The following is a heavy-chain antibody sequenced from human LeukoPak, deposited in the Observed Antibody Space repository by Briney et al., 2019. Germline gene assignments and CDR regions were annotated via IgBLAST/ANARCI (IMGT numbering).Heavy chain of an antibody. D-gene: IGHD5-18*01. CDR2: IYYSGST. CDR3: AGLAYSYTFDY. V-gene: IGHV4-59*08. J-gene: IGHJ4*02. CDR1: GGSISSYY. Sequence: PSETLSLTCSVSGGSISSYYWSSIRQPPGKGLEWIGYIYYSGSTNYNPSLKSRLTISVDTSNNQCSLKLSPVTAADTAVYYCAGLAYSYTFDYWGQGTLVTVSS.